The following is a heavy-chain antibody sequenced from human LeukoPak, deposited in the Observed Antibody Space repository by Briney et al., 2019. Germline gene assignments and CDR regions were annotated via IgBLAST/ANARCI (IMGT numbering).Heavy chain of an antibody. CDR3: ARGKFLGWLQYSKTLDY. D-gene: IGHD5-24*01. V-gene: IGHV4-61*02. J-gene: IGHJ4*02. CDR2: FSASGNS. CDR1: GDSISSDDYY. Sequence: PSETLSLTCTVSGDSISSDDYYWSWIRQPAGKGLEWIGRFSASGNSNYNPSLKSRLTISVDRSKNQFSLKLSSVTAADTAVYYCARGKFLGWLQYSKTLDYWGQGTLVTVSS.